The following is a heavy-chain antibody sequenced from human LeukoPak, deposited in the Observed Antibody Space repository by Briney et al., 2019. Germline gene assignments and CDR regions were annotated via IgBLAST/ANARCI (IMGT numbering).Heavy chain of an antibody. Sequence: ASVKVSCKASGYTFTGYYMHWVRQAPGQGLEWMGWINPNSGGTNYAQTFQARVTMTRDTSISTAYMELSRPRSDDTDVYYCARSFSYGSGSTFDYWGQGTLVTVSS. V-gene: IGHV1-2*02. D-gene: IGHD3-10*01. J-gene: IGHJ4*02. CDR1: GYTFTGYY. CDR2: INPNSGGT. CDR3: ARSFSYGSGSTFDY.